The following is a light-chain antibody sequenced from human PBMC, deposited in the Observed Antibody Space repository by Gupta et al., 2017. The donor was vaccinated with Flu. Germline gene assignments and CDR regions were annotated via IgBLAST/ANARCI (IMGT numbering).Light chain of an antibody. CDR3: QHYNNWPPMYT. J-gene: IGKJ2*01. CDR2: GAS. Sequence: EIVMTQSPATLSVSPGERATLSCRASQSVSSNLAWYQQKPGQAPRLLIYGASTRATGIPARFSGSGSATEFTLTISSLQSEDFAVYYCQHYNNWPPMYTFGQGTKLEIK. CDR1: QSVSSN. V-gene: IGKV3-15*01.